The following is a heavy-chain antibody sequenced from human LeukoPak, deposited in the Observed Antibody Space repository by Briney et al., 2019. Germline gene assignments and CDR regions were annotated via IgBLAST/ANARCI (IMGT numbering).Heavy chain of an antibody. D-gene: IGHD1-1*01. J-gene: IGHJ4*02. CDR2: ISSSSTYI. CDR1: AFPFSNYT. Sequence: GGSLRLSCAASAFPFSNYTMNWVRQTPGKGLEWVSSISSSSTYIYYADSVKGRFTISRDNAKNSLYLQMNSLRAEDTAFYYCAREAYNAFDYWARGTLVTVSS. CDR3: AREAYNAFDY. V-gene: IGHV3-21*01.